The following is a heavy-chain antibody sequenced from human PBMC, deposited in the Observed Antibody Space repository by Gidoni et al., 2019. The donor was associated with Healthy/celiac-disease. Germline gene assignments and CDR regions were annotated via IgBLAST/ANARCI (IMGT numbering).Heavy chain of an antibody. J-gene: IGHJ6*02. CDR2: INPSGGST. V-gene: IGHV1-46*01. CDR3: ARDGGMIVALYYYYGMDV. CDR1: GYTFTSSY. D-gene: IGHD3-22*01. Sequence: QVQLVQSGAEVKKPGASVKVSCKASGYTFTSSYMHWVRQAPGQGLEWMGIINPSGGSTSYAQKFQGRVTMTRDTSTSTVYMELSSLRSEDTAVYYCARDGGMIVALYYYYGMDVWGQGTTVTVSS.